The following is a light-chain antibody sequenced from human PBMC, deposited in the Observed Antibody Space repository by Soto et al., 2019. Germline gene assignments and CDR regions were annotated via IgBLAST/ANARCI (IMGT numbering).Light chain of an antibody. CDR3: QQRSNWPPGYT. CDR1: QSVTTY. J-gene: IGKJ2*01. CDR2: DVS. V-gene: IGKV3-11*01. Sequence: ETVLTQSPATLSLSPGERATLSCRASQSVTTYLAWYQQKPGQAPRLLIYDVSNRATGIPARFSGSGSGTDVTLTITSLEREDFAVYYCQQRSNWPPGYTFGQGTKLEIK.